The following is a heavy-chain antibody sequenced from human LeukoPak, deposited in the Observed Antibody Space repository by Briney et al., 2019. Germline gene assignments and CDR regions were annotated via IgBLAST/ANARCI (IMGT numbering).Heavy chain of an antibody. D-gene: IGHD4-17*01. J-gene: IGHJ4*02. CDR3: ARDHGDYSGKDY. V-gene: IGHV3-33*01. CDR1: GFIFSSYG. Sequence: GGSLRLSCAASGFIFSSYGRHWVRQAPGKGPEWVGVTWYDGSNKYYADAVKGRFTISRDNSKNTFYLQMNSLRAEDTAVYFCARDHGDYSGKDYWGQGTLVTVSS. CDR2: TWYDGSNK.